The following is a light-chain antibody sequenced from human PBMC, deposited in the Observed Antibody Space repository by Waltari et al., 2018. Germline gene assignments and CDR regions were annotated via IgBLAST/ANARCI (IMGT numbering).Light chain of an antibody. V-gene: IGKV3-11*01. Sequence: EIVLIQSPATLSLSPGERATLSCRASQSVYNYLAWYQQKPGQAPRLLIYDASSRATGIPARFSGSGSGTDFTLTISSLEPEDFAVYYCQQRSSWPRLAFGGGTKVEIK. CDR2: DAS. CDR3: QQRSSWPRLA. J-gene: IGKJ4*01. CDR1: QSVYNY.